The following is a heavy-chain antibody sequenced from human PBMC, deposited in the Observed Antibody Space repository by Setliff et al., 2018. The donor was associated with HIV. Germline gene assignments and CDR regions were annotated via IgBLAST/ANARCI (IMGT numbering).Heavy chain of an antibody. CDR1: GYTFTGNY. CDR2: INPNSGGT. V-gene: IGHV1-2*02. D-gene: IGHD3-22*01. Sequence: GASVKVSCKASGYTFTGNYIHWVRQAPGKGLEWMGWINPNSGGTNYEQKFQGRATMTRDTSITTAYMELSGLTSDDTAVYYCATPFYYDINGYFRYDMDVWGQGTTVTVSS. CDR3: ATPFYYDINGYFRYDMDV. J-gene: IGHJ6*02.